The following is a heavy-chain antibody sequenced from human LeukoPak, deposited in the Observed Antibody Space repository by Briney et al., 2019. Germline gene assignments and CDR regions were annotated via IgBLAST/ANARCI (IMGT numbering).Heavy chain of an antibody. Sequence: PGGSLRLSCAASGFTFSSHAMNWVRQAPGEGLEWVADISTTDGATYYADSVKGRFTISRDDSKNTLYVQMKSLRLEDTAVYYCARELSRSSWYYAFDIWGQGTMVTVSS. CDR1: GFTFSSHA. CDR3: ARELSRSSWYYAFDI. J-gene: IGHJ3*02. V-gene: IGHV3-23*01. CDR2: ISTTDGAT. D-gene: IGHD6-13*01.